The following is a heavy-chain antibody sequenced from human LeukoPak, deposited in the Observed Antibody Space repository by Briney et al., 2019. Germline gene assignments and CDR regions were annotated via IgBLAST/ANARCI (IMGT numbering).Heavy chain of an antibody. CDR1: GTSISSYY. J-gene: IGHJ6*03. D-gene: IGHD3-10*01. V-gene: IGHV4-59*01. CDR3: ARVEEGYGSGRRENYYYCYMDV. Sequence: SETLSLTCTVSGTSISSYYWSWIRQPPGKGLEWIGYIYYSGSTNYNPSLKSRVTISVDTSKKQFSLKLSSVTAADTAVYYCARVEEGYGSGRRENYYYCYMDVWGKGTTVTISS. CDR2: IYYSGST.